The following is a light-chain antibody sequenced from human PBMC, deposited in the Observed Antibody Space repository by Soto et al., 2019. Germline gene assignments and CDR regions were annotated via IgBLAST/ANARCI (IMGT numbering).Light chain of an antibody. J-gene: IGKJ2*01. CDR2: AAS. CDR3: QQSYSTPPYT. CDR1: QSISSY. Sequence: DIQMTQFPSSLSASVGDRVTITCRASQSISSYLNWYQQKPGKAPKLLIYAASSLQSGVPSRFSGRGSGTDFTLTISSLQPEDFATYYCQQSYSTPPYTFGQGTKLEIK. V-gene: IGKV1-39*01.